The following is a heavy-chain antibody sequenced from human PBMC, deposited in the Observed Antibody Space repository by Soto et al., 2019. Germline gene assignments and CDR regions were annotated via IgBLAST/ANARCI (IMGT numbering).Heavy chain of an antibody. J-gene: IGHJ6*02. D-gene: IGHD2-2*01. CDR3: TSARGMPSYYYGMYV. CDR2: IIPIFGTA. Sequence: SVKVSCKASGGTFSSYAISWVRQAPGQGPEWMGGIIPIFGTANYAQKFQGRVTITADESTSTAYMELSSLRSEDTAVYYCTSARGMPSYYYGMYVWGQGTTVTVSS. V-gene: IGHV1-69*13. CDR1: GGTFSSYA.